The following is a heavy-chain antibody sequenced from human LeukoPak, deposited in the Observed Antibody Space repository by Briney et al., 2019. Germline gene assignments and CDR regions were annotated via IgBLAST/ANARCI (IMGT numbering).Heavy chain of an antibody. J-gene: IGHJ4*02. CDR3: VRESKSYDGGGYYHDY. D-gene: IGHD3-22*01. Sequence: SETLSLTCSVSGGSIRNYFWSWIRQPAGKGLEWIGRIYTSGSIDYNPSLRSRVTMSVDTSRNQFSLKLTSVTAADTAVYYCVRESKSYDGGGYYHDYWGQGTLVTVSS. CDR2: IYTSGSI. CDR1: GGSIRNYF. V-gene: IGHV4-4*07.